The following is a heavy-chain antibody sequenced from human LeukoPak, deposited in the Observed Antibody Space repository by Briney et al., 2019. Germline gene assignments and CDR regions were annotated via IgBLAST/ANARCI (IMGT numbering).Heavy chain of an antibody. D-gene: IGHD2-2*02. CDR3: AKGYCSSTSCYTDY. CDR1: GFTFCSYA. CDR2: ISGNGVTT. Sequence: PGGSLRLSCAASGFTFCSYAMSWVRQAPGKGLEWVSAISGNGVTTYYADSVKGRFTISRDNSKNTVYLQMNSLRAEDTAVYYCAKGYCSSTSCYTDYWGQGTLVTVSS. V-gene: IGHV3-23*01. J-gene: IGHJ4*02.